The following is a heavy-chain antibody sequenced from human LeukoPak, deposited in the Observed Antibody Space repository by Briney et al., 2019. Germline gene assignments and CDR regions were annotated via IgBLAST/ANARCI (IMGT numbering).Heavy chain of an antibody. Sequence: ASVKVSCKASGYTFTGYYMHWVRQAPGQGLEWMGWINPNSGGTNYAQKLQGRVTMTTDTSTSTAYMELRSLRSDDTAVYYCAKRWSYCSGGSCYFNWFDPWGQGTLVTVSS. J-gene: IGHJ5*02. V-gene: IGHV1-2*02. CDR2: INPNSGGT. D-gene: IGHD2-15*01. CDR1: GYTFTGYY. CDR3: AKRWSYCSGGSCYFNWFDP.